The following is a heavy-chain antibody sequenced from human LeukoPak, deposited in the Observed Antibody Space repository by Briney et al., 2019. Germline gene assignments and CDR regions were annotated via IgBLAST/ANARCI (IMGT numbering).Heavy chain of an antibody. CDR3: ARGNYDILTA. Sequence: GGSLRLSCAASGFTFSSYEMNWVRQAPGKGLEWVSYISSSGSTIYYADSVKGRFTISRDNAKNTLYLQVNSLRPEDTAVYYCARGNYDILTAWGQGTLVTISS. D-gene: IGHD3-9*01. J-gene: IGHJ5*02. CDR1: GFTFSSYE. V-gene: IGHV3-48*03. CDR2: ISSSGSTI.